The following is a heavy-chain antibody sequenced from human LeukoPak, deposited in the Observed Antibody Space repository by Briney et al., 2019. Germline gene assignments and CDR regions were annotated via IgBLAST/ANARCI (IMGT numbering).Heavy chain of an antibody. Sequence: WASVKVSCKASGYTFTSYDINWVRQAPGQGLEWMGWINPNSGGTTYAQKFQGRVTMTRDTSISTAYMELSRLRSDDTAVYYCATGDWNANNYFDYWGQGTLVTVSS. CDR1: GYTFTSYD. CDR3: ATGDWNANNYFDY. D-gene: IGHD1-1*01. CDR2: INPNSGGT. V-gene: IGHV1-2*02. J-gene: IGHJ4*02.